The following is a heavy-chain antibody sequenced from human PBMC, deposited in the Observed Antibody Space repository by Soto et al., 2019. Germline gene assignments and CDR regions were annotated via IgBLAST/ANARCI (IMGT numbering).Heavy chain of an antibody. CDR1: GFTFDDYA. CDR3: AKDVSSSSYYFDY. D-gene: IGHD6-6*01. J-gene: IGHJ4*02. Sequence: SLRLSCAASGFTFDDYAMHWVRQAPGKGLEWVSGISWNSGSIGYADSVKGRFTISRDNAKNSLYLQMNSLRAEDTALYYCAKDVSSSSYYFDYWGQGTLVTVSS. CDR2: ISWNSGSI. V-gene: IGHV3-9*01.